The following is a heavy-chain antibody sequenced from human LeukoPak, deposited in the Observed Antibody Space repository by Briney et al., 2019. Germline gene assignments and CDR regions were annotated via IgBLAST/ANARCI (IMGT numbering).Heavy chain of an antibody. V-gene: IGHV3-30*18. CDR1: GFTFSSYG. D-gene: IGHD3-10*01. CDR2: ISYDGSNK. Sequence: GRSLRLSCAASGFTFSSYGMHRVRQAPGKGLEWVAVISYDGSNKYYADSVKGRFTISRDNSKNTLYLQMNSLRAEDTAVYYCAKGGLWFGGQGTLVTVSS. CDR3: AKGGLWF. J-gene: IGHJ4*02.